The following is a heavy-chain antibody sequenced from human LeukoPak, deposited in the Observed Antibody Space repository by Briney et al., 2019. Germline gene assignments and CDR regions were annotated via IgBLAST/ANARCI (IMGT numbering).Heavy chain of an antibody. J-gene: IGHJ4*02. V-gene: IGHV4-4*02. D-gene: IGHD2-2*01. CDR2: IYHSGST. Sequence: SGTLSLICGVSGGSIISSNWWSWVRQPPGKGLEWIGEIYHSGSTNYNPSLKSRVTISVDKSKSQFSLELTSVTAADTALYYCARGGYCSSTSCYVFDSWGQGTLVTVSS. CDR1: GGSIISSNW. CDR3: ARGGYCSSTSCYVFDS.